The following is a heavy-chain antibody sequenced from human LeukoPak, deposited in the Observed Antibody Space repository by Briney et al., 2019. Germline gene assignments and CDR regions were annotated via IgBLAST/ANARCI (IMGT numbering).Heavy chain of an antibody. Sequence: PGGSLRLSCAAPGFTFSSYSMNWVRQAPGKGLEWVSSISSSSSYIYYADSVKGRFTISRDNAKNSLYLQMNSLRAEDTAVYYCARDAHYDFWSSYYYGMDVWGQGTTVTVSS. D-gene: IGHD3-3*01. CDR1: GFTFSSYS. J-gene: IGHJ6*02. V-gene: IGHV3-21*01. CDR2: ISSSSSYI. CDR3: ARDAHYDFWSSYYYGMDV.